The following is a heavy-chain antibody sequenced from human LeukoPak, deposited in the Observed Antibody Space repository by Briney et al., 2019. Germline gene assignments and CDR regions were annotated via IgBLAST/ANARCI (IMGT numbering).Heavy chain of an antibody. CDR1: GFTFDHYA. CDR3: AKDRRSSSTWYTFDY. J-gene: IGHJ4*02. Sequence: GRSLRLSCAVSGFTFDHYAMHWVRQAPGKGLEWVSGITWNSGGIGYADSVKGRFTISRDNAKNSLYLQMNSLRPEDTAFYYCAKDRRSSSTWYTFDYWGQGTLVTVSS. D-gene: IGHD6-13*01. V-gene: IGHV3-9*01. CDR2: ITWNSGGI.